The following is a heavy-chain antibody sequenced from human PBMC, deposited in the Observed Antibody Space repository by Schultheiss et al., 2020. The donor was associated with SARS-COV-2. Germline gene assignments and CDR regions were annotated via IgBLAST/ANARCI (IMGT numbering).Heavy chain of an antibody. CDR3: ARSYSSGWVDFDY. J-gene: IGHJ4*02. CDR2: IYYTGST. V-gene: IGHV4-59*01. CDR1: GDSISSYY. Sequence: SETLSLTCTVSGDSISSYYWSWIRQPPGKGLEWIGYIYYTGSTDYNPSLKSRVTISIDTSKNQVSLRLNSVIAADTAVYFCARSYSSGWVDFDYWGQGTLVTVSS. D-gene: IGHD6-19*01.